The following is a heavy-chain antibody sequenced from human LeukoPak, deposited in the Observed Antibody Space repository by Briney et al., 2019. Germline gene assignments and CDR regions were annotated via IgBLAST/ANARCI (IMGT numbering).Heavy chain of an antibody. V-gene: IGHV1-69*05. CDR1: GGTFNNYA. CDR3: AASDGYIHRHPNYYLDY. CDR2: SMPQFGTP. Sequence: ASVKVSCKASGGTFNNYAINWVRQAPGRRPEWVGGSMPQFGTPSYAQKFQDRVTLITDASTITSYMELGSLRSDDTAMYYCAASDGYIHRHPNYYLDYWGQGTPVTVSS. J-gene: IGHJ4*02. D-gene: IGHD5-24*01.